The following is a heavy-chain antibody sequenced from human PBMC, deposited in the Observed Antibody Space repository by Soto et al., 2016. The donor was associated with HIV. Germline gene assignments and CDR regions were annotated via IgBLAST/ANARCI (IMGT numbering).Heavy chain of an antibody. Sequence: QVQLVQSGAEVKKPGASVKVSCKASGYTFTVYYIHWLRQAPGQGLEWMGWINPNSGGTNYAQKFQGRVTLARNTSINTAYMDLSSLRSEDTAVYYCARPITYYYGSGSYTYGMDVWGQGTTVTVSS. V-gene: IGHV1-2*02. CDR3: ARPITYYYGSGSYTYGMDV. CDR2: INPNSGGT. D-gene: IGHD3-10*01. J-gene: IGHJ6*02. CDR1: GYTFTVYY.